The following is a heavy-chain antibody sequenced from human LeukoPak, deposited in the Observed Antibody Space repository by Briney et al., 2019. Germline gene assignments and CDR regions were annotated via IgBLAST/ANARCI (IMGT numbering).Heavy chain of an antibody. Sequence: GASVKVSCKVSGYTLTELSMHWVRQAPGKGLEWMGGFDPEDGETIYAQKFQGRVTMTEDTSTDTAYMELSSLRSEDTAVYYCARAGRSSSFFNYHYYYMDVWGKGTTVTVSS. CDR2: FDPEDGET. D-gene: IGHD6-6*01. J-gene: IGHJ6*03. CDR3: ARAGRSSSFFNYHYYYMDV. V-gene: IGHV1-24*01. CDR1: GYTLTELS.